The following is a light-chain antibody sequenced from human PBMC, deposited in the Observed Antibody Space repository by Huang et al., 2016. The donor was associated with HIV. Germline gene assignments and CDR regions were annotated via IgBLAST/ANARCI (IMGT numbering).Light chain of an antibody. Sequence: EIVLTQSPGTLSLSPGERATLSCRASQSVSSSYLAWYQQKAGQAPRLLIYAASSRATGIPDRFNGSGSVTDFTLTINSLEPEDFAVYYCQQYGSSPLITFGQGTRLEMK. J-gene: IGKJ5*01. CDR2: AAS. CDR3: QQYGSSPLIT. CDR1: QSVSSSY. V-gene: IGKV3-20*01.